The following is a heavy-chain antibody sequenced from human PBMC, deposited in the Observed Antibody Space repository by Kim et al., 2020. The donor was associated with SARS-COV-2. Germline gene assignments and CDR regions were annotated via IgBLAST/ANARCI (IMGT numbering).Heavy chain of an antibody. V-gene: IGHV3-23*01. D-gene: IGHD6-13*01. CDR1: GFTFSSYA. J-gene: IGHJ4*02. CDR2: ISGSGGST. Sequence: GWSLRLSCEASGFTFSSYAMIWVRQAPGKGLEWVSAISGSGGSTYYADSVKGRFTISRDNSKNTLYLQMNSLRAEDTAVYYCAKSKGYSSSCSYWGQGTLVTVSS. CDR3: AKSKGYSSSCSY.